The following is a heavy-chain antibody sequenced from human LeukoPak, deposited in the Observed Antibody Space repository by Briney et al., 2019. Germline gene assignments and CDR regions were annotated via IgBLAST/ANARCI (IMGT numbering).Heavy chain of an antibody. CDR2: ISYNGIKK. V-gene: IGHV3-30*18. D-gene: IGHD3-10*02. J-gene: IGHJ6*04. CDR3: AELGITMIGGV. Sequence: GRSLRLSCAASGFTFVNYGFHWVRQAPGKALEWVAFISYNGIKKYADSVKGRFTISRDNAKNSLYLQMNSLRAEDTAVYYCAELGITMIGGVWGKGTTVTISS. CDR1: GFTFVNYG.